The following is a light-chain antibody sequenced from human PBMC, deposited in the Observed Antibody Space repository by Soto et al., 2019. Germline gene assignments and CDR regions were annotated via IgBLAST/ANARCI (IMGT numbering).Light chain of an antibody. Sequence: QLVLTQSPSAAASLGDSVKLTCTLSSGHGSYAIAWHQQQPEKGPRYLMKLNSDGSHNKGDGIPDRFSGSSSGAERYLTISSLQSEDEADYYCQTWGTGIVVFGGGTKLTVL. CDR2: LNSDGSH. CDR3: QTWGTGIVV. V-gene: IGLV4-69*01. CDR1: SGHGSYA. J-gene: IGLJ2*01.